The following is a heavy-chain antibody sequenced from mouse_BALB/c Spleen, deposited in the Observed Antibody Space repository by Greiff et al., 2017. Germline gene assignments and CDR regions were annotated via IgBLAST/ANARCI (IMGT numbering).Heavy chain of an antibody. CDR3: AIIYRYMMYFDY. Sequence: QVQLQQSAAELARPGASVKMSCKASGYTFTSYTMHWVKQRPGQGLEWIGYINPSSGNTEYNQKFKDKTTLTADKSSSTAYMQLSSLTSEDSAVYYCAIIYRYMMYFDYWGQGTTLTVSS. D-gene: IGHD2-14*01. J-gene: IGHJ2*01. CDR2: INPSSGNT. V-gene: IGHV1-4*02. CDR1: GYTFTSYT.